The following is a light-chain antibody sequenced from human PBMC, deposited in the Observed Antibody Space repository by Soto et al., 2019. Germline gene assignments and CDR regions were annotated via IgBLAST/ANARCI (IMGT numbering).Light chain of an antibody. V-gene: IGKV2-28*01. CDR3: MQALQIPQT. Sequence: EIVMTQSPLSLPVTPGEPASITCRSSQCLLHSNGYNYLYWYLQKPGQSPQLLISLGSNRASGVPHRFSGDGSGTDFTLNISTVEADDVGVYYCMQALQIPQTFGQGTKVEIK. J-gene: IGKJ1*01. CDR1: QCLLHSNGYNY. CDR2: LGS.